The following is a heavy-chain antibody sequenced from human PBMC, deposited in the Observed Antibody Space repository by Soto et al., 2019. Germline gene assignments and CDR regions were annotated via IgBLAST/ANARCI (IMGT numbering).Heavy chain of an antibody. Sequence: QVQLQESGPGLVKPSQTLSLTCTVSGGSISSGDYYWSWIRQPPGKGLEWIGYIYYSGSTYYNPSLKSRVTXXVXTXKNQFSLKLSSVTAADTAVYYCASSESYYYDSSLDYWGQGTLVTVSS. CDR3: ASSESYYYDSSLDY. J-gene: IGHJ4*02. CDR1: GGSISSGDYY. CDR2: IYYSGST. V-gene: IGHV4-30-4*01. D-gene: IGHD3-22*01.